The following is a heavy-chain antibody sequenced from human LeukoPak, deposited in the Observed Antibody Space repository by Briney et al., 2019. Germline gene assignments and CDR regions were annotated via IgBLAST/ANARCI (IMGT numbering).Heavy chain of an antibody. V-gene: IGHV4-4*07. CDR2: IYTSGST. CDR1: GGSISSYY. CDR3: AREGNDYGDYAEYYFDY. D-gene: IGHD4-17*01. J-gene: IGHJ4*02. Sequence: SETLSLTCTVSGGSISSYYWSWIRQPAGKGLEWIGRIYTSGSTNYNPSLESGGSMSVATSKNQFSLKLSSVTAADTAVYYCAREGNDYGDYAEYYFDYWGQGTLVTVSS.